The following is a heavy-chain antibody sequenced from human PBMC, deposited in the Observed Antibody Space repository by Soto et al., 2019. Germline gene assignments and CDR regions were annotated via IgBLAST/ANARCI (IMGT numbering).Heavy chain of an antibody. J-gene: IGHJ4*02. CDR3: ARVPAYYDFWSGYYLLDYFDY. V-gene: IGHV4-34*01. D-gene: IGHD3-3*01. CDR1: GGSFSGYY. Sequence: SETLSLTCAVYGGSFSGYYWSWIRHPPGKGLEWIGEINHSGSTNYNPSLKSRVTISVDTSKNQFSLKLSSVTAADTAVYYCARVPAYYDFWSGYYLLDYFDYWGQGTLVTVSS. CDR2: INHSGST.